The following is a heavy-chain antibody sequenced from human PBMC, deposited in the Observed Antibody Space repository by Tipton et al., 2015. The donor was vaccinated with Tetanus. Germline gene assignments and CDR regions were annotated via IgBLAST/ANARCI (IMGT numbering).Heavy chain of an antibody. J-gene: IGHJ6*02. Sequence: TLSLTCTASSGSISNSDYSWGWIRQPPGRGLEWIGSVDYSGSTYYNPSLRSRVAISVDTSKNHFSLKLSSVTAADTAVYYCARLSIAATGTYGLTFYYGMDVWGPGTTVTVSS. CDR1: SGSISNSDYS. CDR2: VDYSGST. V-gene: IGHV4-39*02. CDR3: ARLSIAATGTYGLTFYYGMDV. D-gene: IGHD6-13*01.